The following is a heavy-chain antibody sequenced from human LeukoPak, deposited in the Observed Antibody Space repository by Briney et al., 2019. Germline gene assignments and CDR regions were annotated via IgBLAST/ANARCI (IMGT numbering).Heavy chain of an antibody. CDR1: GGPISSHY. J-gene: IGHJ4*02. D-gene: IGHD1-26*01. V-gene: IGHV4-59*11. CDR3: ARSGGSYYGNYFDY. Sequence: SETLSLTCTVSGGPISSHYWSWIRQPPGKGLEWIGYIYYSGSTNYNPSLKSRVTISVDTSKNQFSLKLSSVTAADTAVYYCARSGGSYYGNYFDYWGQGTLVTVSS. CDR2: IYYSGST.